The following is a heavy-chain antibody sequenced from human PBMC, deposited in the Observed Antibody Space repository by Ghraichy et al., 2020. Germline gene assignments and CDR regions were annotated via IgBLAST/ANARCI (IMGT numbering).Heavy chain of an antibody. CDR1: GGSFSGYY. J-gene: IGHJ4*02. D-gene: IGHD1-7*01. Sequence: SETLSLTCAVYGGSFSGYYWSWIRQPPGKGLEWIGEINHSGSTNYNPSLKSRVTISVDTSKNQFSLKLSSVTAADTAVYYCARARSRGITGTLLTSPRRQLNYYYFDYWGQGTLVTVSS. CDR3: ARARSRGITGTLLTSPRRQLNYYYFDY. V-gene: IGHV4-34*01. CDR2: INHSGST.